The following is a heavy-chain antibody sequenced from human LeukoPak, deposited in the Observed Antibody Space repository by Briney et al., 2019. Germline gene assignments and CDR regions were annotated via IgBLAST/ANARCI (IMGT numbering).Heavy chain of an antibody. CDR2: INSDGSST. D-gene: IGHD2-2*02. Sequence: GGSLRLSCAASGFTFSSYWMSWVRQAPGKGLVWVSRINSDGSSTSYADSVKGRFTISRDNAKNTLYLQMNSLRAEDTAVYYCASGEQPLLYGYFDYWGQGTLVTVSS. CDR1: GFTFSSYW. J-gene: IGHJ4*02. V-gene: IGHV3-74*01. CDR3: ASGEQPLLYGYFDY.